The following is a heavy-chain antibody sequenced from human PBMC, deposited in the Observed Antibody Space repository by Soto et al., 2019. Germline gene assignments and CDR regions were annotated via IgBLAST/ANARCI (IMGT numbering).Heavy chain of an antibody. CDR3: AKEEYSSSWRAFVI. V-gene: IGHV3-30*18. CDR1: GFTFSSYG. CDR2: ISYDGSNK. Sequence: GGSLRLSCAASGFTFSSYGMHWVRQAPGKGLEWVAVISYDGSNKYYADSVKGRFTISRDNSKNTLYLQMNSLRAEDTAVYYCAKEEYSSSWRAFVIWGQGTMVTVSS. J-gene: IGHJ3*02. D-gene: IGHD6-6*01.